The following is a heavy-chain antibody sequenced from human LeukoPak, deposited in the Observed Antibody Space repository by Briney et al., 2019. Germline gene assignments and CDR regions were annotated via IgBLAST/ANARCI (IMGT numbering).Heavy chain of an antibody. Sequence: SQTLSLTCTVSGGSISSGSYYWSWIRQPAGKGLEWIGRIYTSGSTNYNPSLKSRVTISVDTSKNQFSLKLSSVTAADTAVYYCARDPSSRGSGGMDVWGQGTTVTVSS. CDR1: GGSISSGSYY. CDR2: IYTSGST. V-gene: IGHV4-61*02. D-gene: IGHD3-10*01. CDR3: ARDPSSRGSGGMDV. J-gene: IGHJ6*02.